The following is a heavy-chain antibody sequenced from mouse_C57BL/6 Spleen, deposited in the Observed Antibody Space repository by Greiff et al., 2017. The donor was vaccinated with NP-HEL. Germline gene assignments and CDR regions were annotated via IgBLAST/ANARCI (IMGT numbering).Heavy chain of an antibody. V-gene: IGHV3-6*01. D-gene: IGHD4-1*01. Sequence: DVKLQESGPGLVKPSQSLSLTCSVTGYSITSGYYWNWIRQFPANKLEWMGYLSYDGSNNYNPSLKNRISITRDTSKNPFVLKLNSVTTEDTATYDGAREGEAGTVEYWGKGTSVTDSS. CDR2: LSYDGSN. CDR3: AREGEAGTVEY. CDR1: GYSITSGYY. J-gene: IGHJ4*01.